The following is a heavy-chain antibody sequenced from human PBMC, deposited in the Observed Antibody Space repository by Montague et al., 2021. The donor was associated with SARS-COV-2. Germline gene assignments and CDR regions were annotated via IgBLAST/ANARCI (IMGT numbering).Heavy chain of an antibody. CDR3: ARVGHLQLVRLSGMDV. D-gene: IGHD6-13*01. CDR1: GGSISSSSYY. V-gene: IGHV4-39*07. CDR2: IYYSGST. Sequence: SETLSLTCTVSGGSISSSSYYWGWIRQPPGKGLEWIGSIYYSGSTYYNPSLKSRVTISVDTSKNQFSLKLSSVTAADTAVYYCARVGHLQLVRLSGMDVWGQGTTVTVSS. J-gene: IGHJ6*02.